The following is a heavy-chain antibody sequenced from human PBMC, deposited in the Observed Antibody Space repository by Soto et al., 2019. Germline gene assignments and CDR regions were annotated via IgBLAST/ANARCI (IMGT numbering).Heavy chain of an antibody. CDR2: ISGSGGST. CDR3: AKTFVSSSAFDI. D-gene: IGHD6-6*01. J-gene: IGHJ3*02. Sequence: PGGSLRLSCAASGFTFSSYAMSWVRQAQGKGLEWVSAISGSGGSTYYADSVKGRFTISRDNSKNTLYLQMNSLRAEDTAVYYCAKTFVSSSAFDIWGQGTMVTVSS. V-gene: IGHV3-23*01. CDR1: GFTFSSYA.